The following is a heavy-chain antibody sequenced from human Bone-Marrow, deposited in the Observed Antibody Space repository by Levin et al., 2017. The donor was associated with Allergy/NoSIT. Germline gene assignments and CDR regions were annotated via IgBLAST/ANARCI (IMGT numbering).Heavy chain of an antibody. J-gene: IGHJ4*02. CDR2: LDGSSGKT. CDR3: LTDVGGPLGY. CDR1: GFIFADYA. V-gene: IGHV3-23*01. D-gene: IGHD1-26*01. Sequence: GGSLRLSCRISGFIFADYAMNWVRQAPGRGLEWVSSLDGSSGKTHYADSVKGRFTISREYSKNTLYLQMSSLKIEDTAVYFCLTDVGGPLGYWGLGTLVTVSS.